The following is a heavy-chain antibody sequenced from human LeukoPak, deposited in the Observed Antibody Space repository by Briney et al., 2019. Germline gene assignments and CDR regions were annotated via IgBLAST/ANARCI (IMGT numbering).Heavy chain of an antibody. V-gene: IGHV3-48*02. CDR2: ISTSSSSI. J-gene: IGHJ4*02. D-gene: IGHD3-22*01. Sequence: GGSLRLSCGASGFTFSSYSMNWVRQAPGMGLEWISYISTSSSSIYYADSVKGRFIISRDNAKNSLYLQMNSLRDEDTAVYYCARDLELVYYDSSGYDYWGQGTLVTVSS. CDR1: GFTFSSYS. CDR3: ARDLELVYYDSSGYDY.